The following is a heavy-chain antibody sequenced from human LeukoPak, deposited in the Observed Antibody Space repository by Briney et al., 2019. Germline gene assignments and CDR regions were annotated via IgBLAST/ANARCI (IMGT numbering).Heavy chain of an antibody. J-gene: IGHJ3*02. V-gene: IGHV3-15*01. CDR1: GLTFSNAW. CDR2: IKSKTDGGTT. CDR3: ITDPGEWEPI. Sequence: GGSLRLSCAASGLTFSNAWMSWVRQAPGKGLEWVGRIKSKTDGGTTDYAAPVKGRFTISRDDSKNTLYLQMNSLKIEDTAVYYCITDPGEWEPIWGQGTMVTVSS. D-gene: IGHD1-26*01.